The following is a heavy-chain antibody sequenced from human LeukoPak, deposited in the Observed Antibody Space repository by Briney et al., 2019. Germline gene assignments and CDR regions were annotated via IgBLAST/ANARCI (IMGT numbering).Heavy chain of an antibody. V-gene: IGHV1-2*02. CDR1: GYTFTGYY. CDR2: INPNSGGT. CDR3: ARLRGSSWSNEPIISWFDP. D-gene: IGHD6-13*01. J-gene: IGHJ5*02. Sequence: VASVKVSCKASGYTFTGYYMHWVRQAPGQGLEWMGWINPNSGGTNYAQKFQGRVTMTRDTSISTAYMELSRLRSDDTAVYYCARLRGSSWSNEPIISWFDPWGQGTLVTVSS.